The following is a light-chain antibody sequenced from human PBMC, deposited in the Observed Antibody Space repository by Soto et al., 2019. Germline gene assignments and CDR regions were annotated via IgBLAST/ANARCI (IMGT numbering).Light chain of an antibody. CDR3: QQYNNWTLT. CDR2: GAS. CDR1: QSVSRN. J-gene: IGKJ4*01. V-gene: IGKV3-15*01. Sequence: EIVMTQSPATLSVSPGERATLSCRASQSVSRNLAWYQQKPGQAPRLLFYGASTRATGIPARFSGSGSGTEFTLTISSLQSEDFAVYYCQQYNNWTLTFGGGTKVEIK.